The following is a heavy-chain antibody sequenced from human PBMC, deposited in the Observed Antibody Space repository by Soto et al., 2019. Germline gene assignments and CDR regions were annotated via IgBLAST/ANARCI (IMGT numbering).Heavy chain of an antibody. CDR3: ARVRITIFGVVTQGYYGMDV. J-gene: IGHJ6*02. V-gene: IGHV1-69*06. CDR1: GGTFSSYA. Sequence: QVQLVQSGAEVKKPGSSVKVSCKASGGTFSSYAISWVRQAPGQGLEWMGGIIPIFGTANYAQNFQGRVTITADKSTSTAYMELSSLRAEDTAVYYCARVRITIFGVVTQGYYGMDVWGQGTTVTVSS. CDR2: IIPIFGTA. D-gene: IGHD3-3*01.